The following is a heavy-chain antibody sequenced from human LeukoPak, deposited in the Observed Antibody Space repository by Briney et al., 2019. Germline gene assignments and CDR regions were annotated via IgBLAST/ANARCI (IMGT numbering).Heavy chain of an antibody. CDR2: IIPIFGTA. Sequence: SVKVSCKAPGGTFSSYAISWVRQAPGQGLEWMGGIIPIFGTANYAQKFQGRVTITADESTSTAYMELSSLRSEDTAVYYCARLMSYRGVATIGGDAFDIWGQGTMVTVSS. CDR3: ARLMSYRGVATIGGDAFDI. J-gene: IGHJ3*02. CDR1: GGTFSSYA. V-gene: IGHV1-69*01. D-gene: IGHD5-12*01.